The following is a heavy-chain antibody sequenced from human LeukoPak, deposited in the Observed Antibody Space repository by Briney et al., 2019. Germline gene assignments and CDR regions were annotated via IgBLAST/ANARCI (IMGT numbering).Heavy chain of an antibody. CDR1: GFTFSSFT. CDR2: ITTSTSYI. J-gene: IGHJ4*02. V-gene: IGHV3-21*01. CDR3: ARDYSYGSGYLY. Sequence: PGGSLRLSCAASGFTFSSFTVNWVSQAPGKGLEWVSSITTSTSYIYYADSVKGRFTISRDNAKNSLYLQMNSLRAEDTAVYYCARDYSYGSGYLYWGQGTLLTVSS. D-gene: IGHD3-3*01.